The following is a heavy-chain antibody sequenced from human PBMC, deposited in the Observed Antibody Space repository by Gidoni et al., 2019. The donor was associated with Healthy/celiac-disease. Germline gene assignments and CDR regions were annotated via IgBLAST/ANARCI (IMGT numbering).Heavy chain of an antibody. CDR1: GGTCSSYA. Sequence: QVQLVQSGAAVKKHGSSVTGSCKASGGTCSSYAISWVRQAPGQGLEWMGGIIPVFGTANYAQKFQGRVTITADESTSTAYMELSSLSSEDTAVYYCARDAGFGELLAGFDYWGQGTLVTVSS. J-gene: IGHJ4*02. V-gene: IGHV1-69*01. D-gene: IGHD3-10*01. CDR3: ARDAGFGELLAGFDY. CDR2: IIPVFGTA.